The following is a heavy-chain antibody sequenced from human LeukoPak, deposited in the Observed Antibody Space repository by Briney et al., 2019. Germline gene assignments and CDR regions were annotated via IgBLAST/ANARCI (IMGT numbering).Heavy chain of an antibody. D-gene: IGHD6-13*01. Sequence: PGGSLRLSCAASGFTFDDYGMSWVRQAPGKGLEWVSGINWNGGSTGYADSVKGRFTISRDNAKNSLYLQMNSLRAEDTAVYYCARDSCVRSSSSWYYYYYYMDVWGKGTTVTVSS. CDR3: ARDSCVRSSSSWYYYYYYMDV. CDR2: INWNGGST. J-gene: IGHJ6*03. V-gene: IGHV3-20*04. CDR1: GFTFDDYG.